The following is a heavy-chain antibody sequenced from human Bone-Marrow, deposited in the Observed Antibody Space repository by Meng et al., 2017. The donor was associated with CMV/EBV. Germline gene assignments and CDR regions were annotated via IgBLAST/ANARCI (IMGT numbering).Heavy chain of an antibody. CDR1: GFTINYYW. D-gene: IGHD3-10*01. CDR2: NSDGRTI. J-gene: IGHJ3*02. Sequence: GGSLRLSCAASGFTINYYWMHWVRQAPGKGLVWVCNSDGRTIHYADFVKGRFTISRDNAKNTLYLEMHSLRADDTAVYYCVREAGSAPTLGAFGIWGRGPMVTGSS. V-gene: IGHV3-74*01. CDR3: VREAGSAPTLGAFGI.